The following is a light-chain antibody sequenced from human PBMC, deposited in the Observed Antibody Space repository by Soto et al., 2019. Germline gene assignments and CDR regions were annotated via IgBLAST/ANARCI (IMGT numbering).Light chain of an antibody. J-gene: IGKJ4*01. CDR3: QQRSNWPLT. CDR2: GAS. CDR1: QSVSSSY. V-gene: IGKV3D-20*02. Sequence: IVLTQSPCTLSLSPGERATLSCRASQSVSSSYLAWYQQKPGQAPRLLIYGASSRATGIPARFSGSGSGTDFTLTISSLEPEDFAVYYCQQRSNWPLTFGGGTKVDIK.